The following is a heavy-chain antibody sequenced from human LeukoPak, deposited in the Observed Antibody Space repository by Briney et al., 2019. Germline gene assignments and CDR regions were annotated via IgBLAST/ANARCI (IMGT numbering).Heavy chain of an antibody. J-gene: IGHJ3*02. V-gene: IGHV3-30-3*01. CDR2: ISYDGTNK. D-gene: IGHD4/OR15-4a*01. CDR1: RFTFSTFT. Sequence: GGSLRLSCTATRFTFSTFTMHWVRQAPGKGLEWVSLISYDGTNKSYADSLRGRFTISRDNSKNTLYLQMNSLRAEDTAVYYCAREGDYGDADAFDIWGQGTMVTVSS. CDR3: AREGDYGDADAFDI.